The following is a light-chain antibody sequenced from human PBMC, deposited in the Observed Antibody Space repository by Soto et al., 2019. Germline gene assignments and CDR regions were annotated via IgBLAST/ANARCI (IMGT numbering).Light chain of an antibody. J-gene: IGLJ1*01. Sequence: QSVLTQPPSASGTPGQKVTISCSGSSSNIGPNAVNWYQQLPGTAPKLLLYNNNQRPSGVSDRFSGSKSGTSASLAISGLQSDDEADYHCAAWDDSLNGLVLGSGTKLTVL. CDR1: SSNIGPNA. V-gene: IGLV1-44*01. CDR3: AAWDDSLNGLV. CDR2: NNN.